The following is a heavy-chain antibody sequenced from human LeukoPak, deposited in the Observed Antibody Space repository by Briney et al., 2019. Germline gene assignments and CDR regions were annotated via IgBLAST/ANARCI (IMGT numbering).Heavy chain of an antibody. CDR2: IYPGDSDT. D-gene: IGHD3-22*01. V-gene: IGHV5-51*01. CDR3: ARSHDSSGYGYYFDY. CDR1: GYSFTSYW. J-gene: IGHJ4*02. Sequence: GESLKISCKGSGYSFTSYWIGWVRQMPGKGLEWMGIIYPGDSDTKYSPSFQGQVTISADKSISTAYLQWSSPKASDTAMYYCARSHDSSGYGYYFDYWDQGTLVSVSS.